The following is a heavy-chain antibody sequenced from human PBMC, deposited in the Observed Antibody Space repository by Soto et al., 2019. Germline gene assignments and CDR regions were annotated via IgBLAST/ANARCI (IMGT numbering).Heavy chain of an antibody. Sequence: EVQLVESGGGLVKPGESLRLSCAASGFTFSNAWMNWVRQAPGKGLEWVGRIKSKTDGGTTDYAAPVKGRFTIARDDSKNTLYLQMNSLKTEDTAVYYCTTVYPYCGGDCYAFAYWGQGTRVTVA. J-gene: IGHJ4*02. D-gene: IGHD2-21*02. CDR3: TTVYPYCGGDCYAFAY. V-gene: IGHV3-15*07. CDR1: GFTFSNAW. CDR2: IKSKTDGGTT.